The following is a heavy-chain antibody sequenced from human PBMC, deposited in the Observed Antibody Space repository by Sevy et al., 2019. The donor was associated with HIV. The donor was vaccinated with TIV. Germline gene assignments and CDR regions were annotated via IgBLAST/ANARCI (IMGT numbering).Heavy chain of an antibody. CDR2: ISAYNGNT. CDR3: ARGYYDSSGFPRDAFDI. Sequence: ASVKVSCKASGYTFTTYGITWVRQAPGQGLEWMGWISAYNGNTNYAQKLQGRVTMTPDTSTSTAYMELRSLRSDETDVYYCARGYYDSSGFPRDAFDIWGQGTMVTVSS. J-gene: IGHJ3*02. D-gene: IGHD3-22*01. V-gene: IGHV1-18*01. CDR1: GYTFTTYG.